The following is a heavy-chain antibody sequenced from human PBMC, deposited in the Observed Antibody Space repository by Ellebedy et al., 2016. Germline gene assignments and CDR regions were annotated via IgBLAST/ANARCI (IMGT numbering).Heavy chain of an antibody. J-gene: IGHJ4*02. CDR2: ISGSGGST. Sequence: GGSLRLXXAASGFTFSSYAMSWVRQAPGKGLEWVSAISGSGGSTYYADSVRGRFTISRDNSKNTLYLQMSSLRAEDTAVYYCAKDPPGSRVVYWGQGTLVTVSS. CDR1: GFTFSSYA. D-gene: IGHD6-13*01. CDR3: AKDPPGSRVVY. V-gene: IGHV3-23*01.